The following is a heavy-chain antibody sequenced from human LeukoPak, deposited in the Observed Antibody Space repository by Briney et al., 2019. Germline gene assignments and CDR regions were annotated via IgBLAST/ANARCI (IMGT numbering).Heavy chain of an antibody. D-gene: IGHD6-13*01. CDR2: IYYSGSTSGST. J-gene: IGHJ4*02. Sequence: KTSETLSLTCTVSGGSVSSYYWSWIRQPPGKGLEWIGYIYYSGSTSGSTNYNPSLKSRVTISVDTSKNQFSLKLSSVTAADTAVYYCASGQQQLERFGYWGQGTLVTVSS. CDR3: ASGQQQLERFGY. V-gene: IGHV4-59*02. CDR1: GGSVSSYY.